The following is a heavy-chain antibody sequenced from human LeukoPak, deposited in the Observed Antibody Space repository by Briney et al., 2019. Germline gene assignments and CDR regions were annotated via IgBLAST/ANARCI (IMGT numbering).Heavy chain of an antibody. J-gene: IGHJ4*02. V-gene: IGHV6-1*01. CDR1: GDSVSSNSAA. D-gene: IGHD6-19*01. Sequence: SQTLSLTCAISGDSVSSNSAAWNWIRQSPSRGLEWLGRTYFRSKWYNDYAVSVKSRITINPDTSKNQFSLHLNSVTPEDTAVYYYARTIYIAVAGTYDYWGQGTLVTVSS. CDR2: TYFRSKWYN. CDR3: ARTIYIAVAGTYDY.